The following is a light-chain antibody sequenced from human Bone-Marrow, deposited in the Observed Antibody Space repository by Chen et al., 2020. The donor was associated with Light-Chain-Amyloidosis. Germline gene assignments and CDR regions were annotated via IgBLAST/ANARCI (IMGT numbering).Light chain of an antibody. CDR3: QSYQGSSQGV. CDR1: SGSIATNY. Sequence: NFMLTQPHSVSESPGKTVIISCTRSSGSIATNYVQWYQQRPGSSPTTLISEDDQRPSGVPDRFSGSIDRSSSAASLSSSGLKTEDEADYYCQSYQGSSQGVFGGGTKLTVL. CDR2: EDD. J-gene: IGLJ3*02. V-gene: IGLV6-57*01.